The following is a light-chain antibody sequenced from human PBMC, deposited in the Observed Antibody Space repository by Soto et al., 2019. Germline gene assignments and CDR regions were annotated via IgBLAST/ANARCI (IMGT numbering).Light chain of an antibody. CDR2: KAA. CDR3: QQYNSNLLT. J-gene: IGKJ4*01. V-gene: IGKV1-5*03. Sequence: DIQMTQSPSTLSASVGDRVTITCRASQSISSWLAWYQQKPGKAPKLLIYKAASLESGVPSRFSGSGSGTEFTLTISSLQPDDFANYYCQQYNSNLLTFGGGTKVEI. CDR1: QSISSW.